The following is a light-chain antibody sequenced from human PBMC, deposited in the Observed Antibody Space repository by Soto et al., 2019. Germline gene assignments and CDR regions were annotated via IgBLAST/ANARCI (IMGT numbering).Light chain of an antibody. J-gene: IGKJ1*01. CDR2: GAS. CDR1: QSVTNSF. V-gene: IGKV3-20*01. Sequence: EMVMTPSPATLSVSPGERATLSCRASQSVTNSFLAWYQQKPGQAPRLLIYGASRRATGIPDRFTGSGSGTDFTLTISRLEPEDFAVYYCQQYVSSPWAFGQGTKVDIK. CDR3: QQYVSSPWA.